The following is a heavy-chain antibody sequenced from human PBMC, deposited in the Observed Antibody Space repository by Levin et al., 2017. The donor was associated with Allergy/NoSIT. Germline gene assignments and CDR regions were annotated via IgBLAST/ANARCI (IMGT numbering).Heavy chain of an antibody. V-gene: IGHV3-7*01. CDR1: GFTFSTFW. CDR3: TRDPTYFFDSGAYYDAFDI. CDR2: IRGDGGVT. Sequence: GGSLRLSCTASGFTFSTFWMNWVSQAPGTGLEWVANIRGDGGVTYYVDSVKGRFTISRDNSRNSLFLQMNSLRAEDTAVYYCTRDPTYFFDSGAYYDAFDIWGQGTMVTVSS. J-gene: IGHJ3*02. D-gene: IGHD3-22*01.